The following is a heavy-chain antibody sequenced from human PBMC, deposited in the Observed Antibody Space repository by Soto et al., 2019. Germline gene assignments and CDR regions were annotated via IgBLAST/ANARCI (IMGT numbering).Heavy chain of an antibody. D-gene: IGHD4-17*01. J-gene: IGHJ4*02. CDR1: GGSISSSSYY. CDR3: ARSMTTVVTLDY. CDR2: IYYSGST. V-gene: IGHV4-39*01. Sequence: SETLSLTCTVSGGSISSSSYYWGWIRQPPGKGLEWIGSIYYSGSTYYNPSLQSRVTISVDTSKNQFSLKLSSVTSADTAVYYCARSMTTVVTLDYWGQGTLVTVS.